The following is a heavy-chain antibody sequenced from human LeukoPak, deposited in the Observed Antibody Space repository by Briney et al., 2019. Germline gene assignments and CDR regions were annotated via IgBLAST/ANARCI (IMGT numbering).Heavy chain of an antibody. CDR3: AREWSAYYDGWFDP. V-gene: IGHV3-48*04. Sequence: GGSLRLSCAASGFTFSSYSMNWVRQAPGKGLYWVSYITSSSSTIYFADSVKGRFTISRDNAKNSLYLQMNSLRAEDTAVYYCAREWSAYYDGWFDPWGQGTLVTVSS. D-gene: IGHD3-3*01. J-gene: IGHJ5*02. CDR1: GFTFSSYS. CDR2: ITSSSSTI.